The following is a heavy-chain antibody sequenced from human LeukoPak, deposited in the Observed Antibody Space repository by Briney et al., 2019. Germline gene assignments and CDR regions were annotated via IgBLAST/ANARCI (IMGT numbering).Heavy chain of an antibody. Sequence: GGSLRLSCAASGFTFSSYWMSWVRQAPGKGLEWVSSISSSSSYIYYADSVKGRFTISRDNSKNTLYLQMNSLRAEDTAVYYCAKEYYDSSGYYWTGDWGQGTLVTVSS. V-gene: IGHV3-21*01. J-gene: IGHJ4*02. CDR3: AKEYYDSSGYYWTGD. D-gene: IGHD3-22*01. CDR1: GFTFSSYW. CDR2: ISSSSSYI.